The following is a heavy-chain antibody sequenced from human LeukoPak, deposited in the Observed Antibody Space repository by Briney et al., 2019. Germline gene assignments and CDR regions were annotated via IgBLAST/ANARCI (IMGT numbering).Heavy chain of an antibody. D-gene: IGHD3-22*01. Sequence: PGGSLRLSCAASGFTFSNYAMSWVRQAPGKGLEWVSCISGSGGSTHYADSVKGRFTISRDNSKNTLYLQMNSLRAEDTAVYYYAKPYYYDTSGLRTLDNWGQGTLVTVSS. CDR1: GFTFSNYA. V-gene: IGHV3-23*01. CDR2: ISGSGGST. CDR3: AKPYYYDTSGLRTLDN. J-gene: IGHJ4*02.